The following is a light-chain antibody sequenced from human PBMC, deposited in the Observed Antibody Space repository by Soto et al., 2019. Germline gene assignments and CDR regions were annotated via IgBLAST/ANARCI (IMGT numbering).Light chain of an antibody. V-gene: IGLV1-40*01. J-gene: IGLJ1*01. CDR2: GNT. CDR1: SSNLGAGYD. CDR3: QSYDSSLGANYV. Sequence: QSVLTQPPSVSGAPGQRVTISCTGSSSNLGAGYDVHWYQQLPGTAPKLLIYGNTNRPSGVPDRFSGSKSGTSASLAITGLRAEDEVDYYCQSYDSSLGANYVFGTGTKVTVL.